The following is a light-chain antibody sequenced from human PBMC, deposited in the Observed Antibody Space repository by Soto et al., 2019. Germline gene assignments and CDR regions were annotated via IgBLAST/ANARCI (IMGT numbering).Light chain of an antibody. V-gene: IGLV2-8*01. CDR1: SSDVGFYNY. Sequence: QSALTQPPSASGSPGQSVTISCTGTSSDVGFYNYVSWFQQHPGKAPKLIIYEVNKRPSGVPDRFSGSKSGNTASLTVSGLQAEDEDDYYCSSSAGINNLIFGGGTKVTVL. J-gene: IGLJ2*01. CDR2: EVN. CDR3: SSSAGINNLI.